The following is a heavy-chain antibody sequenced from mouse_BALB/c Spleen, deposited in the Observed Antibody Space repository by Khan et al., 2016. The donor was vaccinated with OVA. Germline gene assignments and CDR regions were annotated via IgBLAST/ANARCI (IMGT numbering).Heavy chain of an antibody. Sequence: EVQLQESGGDLVKPGGSLKLSCAASGFTFSNYGMSWVRQIPDKRLEWVATINSDGTYTYYPDSVKGRFTISRNNAKNTLYLEMSSLKAGDTAMYYCASHLTGSFAYWGKGTLVTVSA. CDR1: GFTFSNYG. CDR3: ASHLTGSFAY. V-gene: IGHV5-6*01. CDR2: INSDGTYT. J-gene: IGHJ3*01. D-gene: IGHD4-1*01.